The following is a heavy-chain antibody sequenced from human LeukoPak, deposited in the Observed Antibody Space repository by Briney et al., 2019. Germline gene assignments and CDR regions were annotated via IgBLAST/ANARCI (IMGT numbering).Heavy chain of an antibody. V-gene: IGHV4-39*07. CDR2: IYYSGST. CDR1: GGSTNNSTYY. CDR3: AKAEWLPNWFDP. D-gene: IGHD3-3*01. Sequence: SETLSLTCTVSGGSTNNSTYYWAWIRQSPGKGLEWIGSIYYSGSTYYNPSLKSRVTISIDTSRNQFSLRLNSVTAADTAVYYCAKAEWLPNWFDPWGQGTLVTVSS. J-gene: IGHJ5*02.